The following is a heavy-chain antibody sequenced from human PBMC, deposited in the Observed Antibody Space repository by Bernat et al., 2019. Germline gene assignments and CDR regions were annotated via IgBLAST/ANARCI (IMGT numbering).Heavy chain of an antibody. CDR1: GYTFTSYA. Sequence: QVQLVQSGAEVKKPGASVKVSCKASGYTFTSYAMHWVRQAPGQRLEWMGWINAGNGNTKYSQKFQGRVTITRDTSASRAYMELSSLRSEDTAVYYCARDCDYGDYDAFDIWGQGTMVTVSS. V-gene: IGHV1-3*01. J-gene: IGHJ3*02. CDR3: ARDCDYGDYDAFDI. CDR2: INAGNGNT. D-gene: IGHD4-17*01.